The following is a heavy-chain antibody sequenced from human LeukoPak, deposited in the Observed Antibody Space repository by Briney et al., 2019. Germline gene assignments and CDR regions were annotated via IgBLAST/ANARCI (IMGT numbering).Heavy chain of an antibody. D-gene: IGHD2-2*01. V-gene: IGHV1-18*01. J-gene: IGHJ4*02. CDR2: ISAYNGNT. CDR3: ARDYCSSTSCYLSGKDY. CDR1: GYTFTSYG. Sequence: ASVKVSCKASGYTFTSYGISWVRQAPGQGLEWMGWISAYNGNTNYAQKLQGRVTMTTDTSTSTAYMELRSLRSDDTAVYYCARDYCSSTSCYLSGKDYWGQGTLVTVSS.